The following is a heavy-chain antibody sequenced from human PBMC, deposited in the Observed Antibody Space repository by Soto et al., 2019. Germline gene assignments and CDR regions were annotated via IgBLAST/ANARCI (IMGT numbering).Heavy chain of an antibody. J-gene: IGHJ5*02. CDR2: IYYSGTT. CDR1: GVSVTNGDYY. V-gene: IGHV4-30-4*01. Sequence: SETLSLTCAVSGVSVTNGDYYWSWMRQSPGKGLEWIGNIYYSGTTSYNPSLNSRLSISIDTSRNQFSLQVASVTAADTAIYYCARQRRGGYWFDPWGQGTLVTVSS. CDR3: ARQRRGGYWFDP.